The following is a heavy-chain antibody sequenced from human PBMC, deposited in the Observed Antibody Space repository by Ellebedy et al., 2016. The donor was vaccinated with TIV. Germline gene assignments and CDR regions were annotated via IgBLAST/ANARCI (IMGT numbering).Heavy chain of an antibody. V-gene: IGHV4-4*02. CDR2: IFHNGTT. CDR3: ARLTDY. Sequence: MPGGSLRLSCAVSGGSITSPYWWSWVRQSPEKGLEWLGEIFHNGTTDYNPSFKSRISMSIDKSKKQFSLNLRSVTAADTAVYYCARLTDYWGPGVLVTVSS. CDR1: GGSITSPYW. J-gene: IGHJ4*02.